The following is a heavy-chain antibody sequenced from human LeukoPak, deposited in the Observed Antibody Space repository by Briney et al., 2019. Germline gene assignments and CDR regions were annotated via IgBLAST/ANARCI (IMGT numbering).Heavy chain of an antibody. CDR1: GYSFTSYW. J-gene: IGHJ6*02. Sequence: GESLKISCKGSGYSFTSYWIGWVRQMPGKGLEWMGIIYPGDSDTRYSPSFQGQVTISADKSISTAYLQWSSLKASDTAMYYCARQDKQLDYYYYYGMDVWGQGTTVTVSS. D-gene: IGHD6-13*01. V-gene: IGHV5-51*01. CDR2: IYPGDSDT. CDR3: ARQDKQLDYYYYYGMDV.